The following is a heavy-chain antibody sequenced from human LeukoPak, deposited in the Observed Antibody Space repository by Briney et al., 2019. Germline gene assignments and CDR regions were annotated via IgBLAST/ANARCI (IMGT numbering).Heavy chain of an antibody. J-gene: IGHJ4*02. D-gene: IGHD3-3*01. CDR1: GFTFSSYS. V-gene: IGHV3-21*01. CDR3: ASVEPIRLLVDY. Sequence: GXSLRLSCAASGFTFSSYSMKWVREARGKGVELFSSISSSSSYIYYAHSVNVRFTISRDNPKNTLYLQINSLRAEYTAVYYCASVEPIRLLVDYWGQGTLVTVSS. CDR2: ISSSSSYI.